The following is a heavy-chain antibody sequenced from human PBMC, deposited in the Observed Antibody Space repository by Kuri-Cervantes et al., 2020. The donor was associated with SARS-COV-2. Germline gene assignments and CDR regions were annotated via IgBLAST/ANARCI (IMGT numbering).Heavy chain of an antibody. CDR2: IIPIFGTA. CDR1: GGTFSSYT. V-gene: IGHV1-69*05. Sequence: SVKVSCKASGGTFSSYTISWVRQAPGQGLEWMGGIIPIFGTANYAQKFQGRVTMTRNTSISTAYMELSRLRSDDTAVYYCARTLVDYYYYYMDVWGKGTTVTSP. D-gene: IGHD2/OR15-2a*01. CDR3: ARTLVDYYYYYMDV. J-gene: IGHJ6*03.